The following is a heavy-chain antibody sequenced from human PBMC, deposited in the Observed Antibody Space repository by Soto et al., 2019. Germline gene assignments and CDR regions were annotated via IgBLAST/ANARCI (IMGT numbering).Heavy chain of an antibody. CDR3: ARSGMQLTGGAFDI. CDR2: INPNSGGT. CDR1: GYTFTGYY. V-gene: IGHV1-2*02. Sequence: SVKVSCKGSGYTFTGYYMNWVRQAPGQGLEWMGWINPNSGGTNYAQKFQGRVTMTRDTSISTAYMELSRLRSDDTAVYYCARSGMQLTGGAFDIWGQGTMVTVSS. D-gene: IGHD6-6*01. J-gene: IGHJ3*02.